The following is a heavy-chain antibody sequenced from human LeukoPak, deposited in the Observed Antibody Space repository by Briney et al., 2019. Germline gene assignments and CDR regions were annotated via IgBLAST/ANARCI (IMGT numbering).Heavy chain of an antibody. CDR3: ARDGWTAAMALDYYYYYYYMDV. CDR1: GFTFSSYG. Sequence: GGSLRLSCAASGFTFSSYGMHWVRQAPGKGLEWVAVIWYDGSNKYYADSVKGRFTISRDNSKNTLYPQMNSLRAEDTAVYYCARDGWTAAMALDYYYYYYYMDVRGKGTTVTVSS. D-gene: IGHD2-2*01. V-gene: IGHV3-33*01. CDR2: IWYDGSNK. J-gene: IGHJ6*03.